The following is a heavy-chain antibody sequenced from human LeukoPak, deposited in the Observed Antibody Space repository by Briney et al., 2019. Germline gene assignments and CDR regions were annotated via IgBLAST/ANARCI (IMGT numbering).Heavy chain of an antibody. CDR3: ARLTRRSGNYFDY. CDR1: GDSVSSSNYY. V-gene: IGHV4-61*01. D-gene: IGHD1-1*01. Sequence: SETLSLTCAVSGDSVSSSNYYWSWIRQPPGKGLEWIGYIYYGGNTDYNPSLQSRVTISVDTSKSQFSLKLSSVTAADTAVYYCARLTRRSGNYFDYWGQGTLVTVPS. CDR2: IYYGGNT. J-gene: IGHJ4*02.